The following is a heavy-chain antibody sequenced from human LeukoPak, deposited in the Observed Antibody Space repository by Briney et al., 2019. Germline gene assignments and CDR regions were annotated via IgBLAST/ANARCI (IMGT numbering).Heavy chain of an antibody. CDR1: GYTFTGYY. V-gene: IGHV1-2*02. CDR3: ARDPRTHDILTGYSNDAFDI. CDR2: INPNSGGT. J-gene: IGHJ3*02. D-gene: IGHD3-9*01. Sequence: ASVKVSCKASGYTFTGYYMHWVRQAPGQGLEWMGWINPNSGGTNYAQKFQGRVTMTRDTSISTAYMELSRLRSDDTAVYYCARDPRTHDILTGYSNDAFDIWGQGTMVTVSS.